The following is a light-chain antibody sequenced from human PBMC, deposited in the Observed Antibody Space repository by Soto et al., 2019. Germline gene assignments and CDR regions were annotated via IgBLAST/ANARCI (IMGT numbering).Light chain of an antibody. J-gene: IGLJ2*01. CDR2: EGS. CDR1: SSDVGSYNL. V-gene: IGLV2-23*01. Sequence: QSVLTQPASVSGSPGQSITISCTGTSSDVGSYNLVSWYQHHPGKAPKLMIYEGSKRPSGVSNRFSGSESGNTASLTISGLQAEDEADYYCCSYAGSSTYVFGGGTKVTVL. CDR3: CSYAGSSTYV.